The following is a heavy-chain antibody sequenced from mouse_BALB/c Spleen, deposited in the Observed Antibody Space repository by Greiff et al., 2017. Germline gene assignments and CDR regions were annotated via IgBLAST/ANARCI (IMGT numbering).Heavy chain of an antibody. CDR1: GYTFTEYT. D-gene: IGHD1-1*01. V-gene: IGHV1-20*02. Sequence: VQLKESGPELVKPGASVKISCKTSGYTFTEYTMHWVKQSHGKSLEWIGRINPYNGDTFYNQKFKGKATLTVDKSSSTAHMELRSLASEDSAVYYCARGDYYYGRGDYWGQGTTLTVSS. J-gene: IGHJ2*01. CDR3: ARGDYYYGRGDY. CDR2: INPYNGDT.